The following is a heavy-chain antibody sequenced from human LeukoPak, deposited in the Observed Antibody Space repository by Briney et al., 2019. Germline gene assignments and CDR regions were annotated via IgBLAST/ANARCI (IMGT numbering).Heavy chain of an antibody. CDR3: ASYSASYSSSWY. CDR2: ISSSSSYI. Sequence: GGSLRLSCAASGFSFFNYMLNWVRQAPGKGLEWVSFISSSSSYIYYADSVKGRFTVSRDNAKNSLYLQMNSLRAEDTAVYYCASYSASYSSSWYWGQGTLVTVSS. V-gene: IGHV3-21*01. D-gene: IGHD6-13*01. CDR1: GFSFFNYM. J-gene: IGHJ4*02.